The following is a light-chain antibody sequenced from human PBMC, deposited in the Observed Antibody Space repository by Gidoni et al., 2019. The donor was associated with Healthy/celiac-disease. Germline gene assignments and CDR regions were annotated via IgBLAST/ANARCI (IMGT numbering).Light chain of an antibody. CDR2: DAS. J-gene: IGKJ2*01. Sequence: DIQMTQSPSSLSASVGDRVTITCQASQDISNYLNWYQQKPGKAPKLLIYDASNLETGVPSRFSGSGSGTDFTFTISSLQPEDIATYYCQQYDNLPSYTFXXXTKLEI. CDR1: QDISNY. CDR3: QQYDNLPSYT. V-gene: IGKV1-33*01.